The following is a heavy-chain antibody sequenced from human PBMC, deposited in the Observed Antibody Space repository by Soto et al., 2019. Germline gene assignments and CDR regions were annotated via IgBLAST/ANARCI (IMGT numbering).Heavy chain of an antibody. CDR2: ISSSGSTI. CDR3: ARDRITIFGVVIRKYGMDV. D-gene: IGHD3-3*01. J-gene: IGHJ6*02. V-gene: IGHV3-11*01. CDR1: GFTFTDYY. Sequence: PGGSLRLSCAASGFTFTDYYMSWIRQAPGKGLEWVSYISSSGSTIYYADSVKGRFTISRDNAKNSLYLQMNSLRAEDTAVYYCARDRITIFGVVIRKYGMDVWGQGTTVTVSS.